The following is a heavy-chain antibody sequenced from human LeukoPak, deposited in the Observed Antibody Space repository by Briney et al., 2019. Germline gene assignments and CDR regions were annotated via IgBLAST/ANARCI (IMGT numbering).Heavy chain of an antibody. CDR2: ISYDGRLK. V-gene: IGHV3-30*14. Sequence: PGGSLRPSCAASGFTFSTYAMHWVRQAPGKGLEWVAVISYDGRLKYYADSVKGRFTISRDNSKNTLFLQMNSLRDEDTAVYYCTKGGPTVTKASNSGEGYFDLWGRGTLVTVSS. J-gene: IGHJ2*01. CDR1: GFTFSTYA. D-gene: IGHD4-11*01. CDR3: TKGGPTVTKASNSGEGYFDL.